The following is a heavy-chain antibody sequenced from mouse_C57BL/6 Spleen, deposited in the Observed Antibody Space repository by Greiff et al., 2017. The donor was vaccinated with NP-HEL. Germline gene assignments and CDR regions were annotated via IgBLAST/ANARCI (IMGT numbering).Heavy chain of an antibody. D-gene: IGHD1-1*01. V-gene: IGHV1-18*01. J-gene: IGHJ3*01. Sequence: VQLQQSGPELVKPGASVKIPCKASGYTFTDYNMDWVKQSHGKSLEWIGDINPNNGGTIYNQKFKGKATLTVDKSSSTAYMELRSLTSEDTAVYYCAMIYYYGSSPWFAYWGQGTLVTVSA. CDR2: INPNNGGT. CDR1: GYTFTDYN. CDR3: AMIYYYGSSPWFAY.